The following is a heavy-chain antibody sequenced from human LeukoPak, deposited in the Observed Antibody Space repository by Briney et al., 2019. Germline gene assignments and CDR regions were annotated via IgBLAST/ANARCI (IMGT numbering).Heavy chain of an antibody. Sequence: GGSLRLSCAASGFTFSSYSMNWVRQAPGKGLEWVSNISSTRTTIYYADSVKGRFTISRDNSKNTLYLQMNSLRAEDTAVYYCAKTAVVAAGNWFDPWGQGTLVTVSS. CDR3: AKTAVVAAGNWFDP. CDR2: ISSTRTTI. D-gene: IGHD2-15*01. V-gene: IGHV3-48*01. CDR1: GFTFSSYS. J-gene: IGHJ5*02.